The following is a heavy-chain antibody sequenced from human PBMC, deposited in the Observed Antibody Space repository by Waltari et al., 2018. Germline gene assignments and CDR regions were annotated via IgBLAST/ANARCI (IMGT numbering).Heavy chain of an antibody. D-gene: IGHD6-13*01. V-gene: IGHV1-69*01. J-gene: IGHJ6*02. CDR3: ARGRGVREQQLGYYGMDV. CDR1: GGTFSSYA. Sequence: QVQLVQSGAEVKKPGSSVKVSCKASGGTFSSYAISWVRQAHGQGLEWMGGIIPIFGTANYAQKCQGRVTITADESTSTAYMELSSLRSEDTAVYYCARGRGVREQQLGYYGMDVWGQGTTVTVSS. CDR2: IIPIFGTA.